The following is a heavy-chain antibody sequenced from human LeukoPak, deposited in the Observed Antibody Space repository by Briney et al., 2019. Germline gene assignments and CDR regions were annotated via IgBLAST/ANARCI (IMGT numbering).Heavy chain of an antibody. CDR1: GFTFSSYA. CDR3: AKESIAVAGRNWFDP. D-gene: IGHD6-19*01. Sequence: GGSLRLSCAASGFTFSSYAMSWVRQAPGKGLEWVSAISGSGGSTYYADSVRGRFTISRDSSKNTLYLQMNSLRAEDTAVYYCAKESIAVAGRNWFDPWGQGTLVTVSS. CDR2: ISGSGGST. J-gene: IGHJ5*02. V-gene: IGHV3-23*01.